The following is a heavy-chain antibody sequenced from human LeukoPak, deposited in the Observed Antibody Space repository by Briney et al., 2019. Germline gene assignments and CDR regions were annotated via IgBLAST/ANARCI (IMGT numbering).Heavy chain of an antibody. V-gene: IGHV3-23*01. CDR3: AKTDRVLRFLEWLLRHICYDY. Sequence: GGSLSLTCAASGFTFSSYAMSWVRQAPGKGLEWVSAISGSGGSTYYADSVKGRFTISRDNSKNTLYLQMNSLRAEDTAVYYCAKTDRVLRFLEWLLRHICYDYWGQGTLVTVSS. J-gene: IGHJ4*02. CDR1: GFTFSSYA. CDR2: ISGSGGST. D-gene: IGHD3-3*01.